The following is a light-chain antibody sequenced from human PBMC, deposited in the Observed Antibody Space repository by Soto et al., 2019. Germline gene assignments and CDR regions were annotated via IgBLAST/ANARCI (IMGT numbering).Light chain of an antibody. V-gene: IGKV3-20*01. CDR2: GAS. Sequence: EILMKQSPVTLSVSSGERATLSCRAIPGISSNLAWYQQKPCQAPRLLIYGASSRATGVPDRFGGSGSGTDFTLAISSLEPEYFAVYYCQQYGSSVWTYGQGTKVDIK. J-gene: IGKJ1*01. CDR3: QQYGSSVWT. CDR1: PGISSN.